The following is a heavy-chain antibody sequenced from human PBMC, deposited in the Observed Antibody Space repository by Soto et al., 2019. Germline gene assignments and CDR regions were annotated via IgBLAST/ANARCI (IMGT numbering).Heavy chain of an antibody. CDR3: TSGYYYDRNGAFDI. CDR2: IYRDGTT. D-gene: IGHD3-22*01. CDR1: GLTVMSNH. J-gene: IGHJ3*02. V-gene: IGHV3-66*01. Sequence: GGSLRLSCVASGLTVMSNHMTWVRQAPGKGLEWVSIIYRDGTTYYANSVKGRFTISRDNSKNTLYLQMGSLRAEDMAVYYCTSGYYYDRNGAFDIWGQGTMVTVSS.